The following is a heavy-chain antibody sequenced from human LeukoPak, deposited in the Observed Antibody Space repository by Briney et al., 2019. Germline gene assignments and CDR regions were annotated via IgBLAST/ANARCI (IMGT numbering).Heavy chain of an antibody. CDR3: AKFGFPFGVVVSA. CDR1: GFTFSSYA. CDR2: ISGSGGST. Sequence: GGSLRLSCAASGFTFSSYAMGWVRQAPGKGLEWVSAISGSGGSTYYADSVKGRFTISRDNSKNTLYLQMNSLRAEDTAAYYCAKFGFPFGVVVSAWGQGTLVTVSS. J-gene: IGHJ4*02. V-gene: IGHV3-23*01. D-gene: IGHD3-3*01.